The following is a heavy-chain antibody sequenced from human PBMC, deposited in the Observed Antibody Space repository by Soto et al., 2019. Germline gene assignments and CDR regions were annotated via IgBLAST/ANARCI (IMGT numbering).Heavy chain of an antibody. D-gene: IGHD2-2*01. CDR1: GFSFTSYG. V-gene: IGHV3-30*18. CDR2: ISYDGNNK. J-gene: IGHJ6*02. Sequence: LRLSCAASGFSFTSYGMHWVRQAPGEGLEWVAFISYDGNNKFYADSVKGRFTISRDNSKSTLYLQMDSLRTEDSTVYYCAKDFCSSSSCYGFYYYFYGMDVWGQGTTVTVSS. CDR3: AKDFCSSSSCYGFYYYFYGMDV.